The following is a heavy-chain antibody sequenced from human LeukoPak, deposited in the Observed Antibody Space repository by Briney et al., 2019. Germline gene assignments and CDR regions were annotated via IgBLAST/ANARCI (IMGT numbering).Heavy chain of an antibody. CDR1: GFTFSSYA. J-gene: IGHJ6*03. CDR2: ISGSGGST. D-gene: IGHD5-18*01. V-gene: IGHV3-23*01. CDR3: AKGVGYSYGYVGDYYYYMDV. Sequence: GGSLRLSCAASGFTFSSYAMSWVRQAPGKGLEWVSAISGSGGSTYYADSVKGRFTISRDNSKNTLYLQMNSLRAEDTAVYYCAKGVGYSYGYVGDYYYYMDVWGKGTTVTVSS.